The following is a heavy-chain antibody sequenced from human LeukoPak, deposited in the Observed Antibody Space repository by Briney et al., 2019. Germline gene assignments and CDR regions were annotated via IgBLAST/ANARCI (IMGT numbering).Heavy chain of an antibody. CDR1: GGSISSYY. V-gene: IGHV4-59*01. D-gene: IGHD6-6*01. Sequence: SETLSLTCTVSGGSISSYYWSWIRQPPGKGLEWIGYIYYSGSTNYNPSLKSRVTISVDTSKNQFSLKLSSVTAADTAVYYCARGRKLDTYYYYYYMDVWGKGTTVTISS. J-gene: IGHJ6*03. CDR2: IYYSGST. CDR3: ARGRKLDTYYYYYYMDV.